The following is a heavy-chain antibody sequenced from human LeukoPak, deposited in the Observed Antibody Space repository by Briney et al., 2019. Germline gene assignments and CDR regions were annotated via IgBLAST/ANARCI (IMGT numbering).Heavy chain of an antibody. V-gene: IGHV1-46*01. D-gene: IGHD6-19*01. CDR3: ARERRIAVAGRNWFDP. CDR1: GYTFTGYY. CDR2: INPSGGST. Sequence: ASVKVSCKASGYTFTGYYMHWVRQAPGQGLVWMGIINPSGGSTSYAQKFQGRVTMTRDTSTSTVYMELSSLRSEDTAVYYCARERRIAVAGRNWFDPWGQGTLVTVSS. J-gene: IGHJ5*02.